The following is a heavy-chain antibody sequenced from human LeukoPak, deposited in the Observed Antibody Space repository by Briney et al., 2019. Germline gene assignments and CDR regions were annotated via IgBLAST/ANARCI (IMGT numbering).Heavy chain of an antibody. CDR3: ARSRGYFDY. CDR1: GGSISSYY. Sequence: PSETLSLPCTVWGGSISSYYWSWIRQPPGKALEWIGYIYYSGCTNYNPSLKSRVTISVDTSKNQYSLKLSSVTAADTALYYCARSRGYFDYWGQGTLVTVSS. CDR2: IYYSGCT. J-gene: IGHJ4*02. D-gene: IGHD6-13*01. V-gene: IGHV4-59*01.